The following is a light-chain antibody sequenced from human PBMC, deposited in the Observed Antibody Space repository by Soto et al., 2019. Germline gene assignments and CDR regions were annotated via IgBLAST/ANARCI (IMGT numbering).Light chain of an antibody. Sequence: EVVLTQSPATLSLSPGERATLSCRASQSVSSTYLAWYQQQPGQAPRLLIYGASSRATGIPDRFSGSGSGTDFTLTISRLEPEDFVVYYCQQYGSSPPLTFGGGTKVDIK. V-gene: IGKV3-20*01. J-gene: IGKJ4*01. CDR1: QSVSSTY. CDR3: QQYGSSPPLT. CDR2: GAS.